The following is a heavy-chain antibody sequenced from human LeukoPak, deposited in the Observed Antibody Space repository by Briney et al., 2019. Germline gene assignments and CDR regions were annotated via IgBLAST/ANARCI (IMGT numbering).Heavy chain of an antibody. V-gene: IGHV3-30*02. Sequence: GGSLRLSCVASGFSFNTYGMHWVRQAPGKGPEWVAFIRNDGSKKFYADALKGRFTISRDNSKNTLYLQVDSLRPDDTAVYYCAKRDNGGDSGIDYWGQGTLVTASS. CDR3: AKRDNGGDSGIDY. J-gene: IGHJ4*02. CDR1: GFSFNTYG. CDR2: IRNDGSKK. D-gene: IGHD4-23*01.